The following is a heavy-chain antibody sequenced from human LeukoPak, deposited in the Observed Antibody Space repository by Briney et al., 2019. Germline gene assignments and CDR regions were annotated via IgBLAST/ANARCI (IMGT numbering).Heavy chain of an antibody. CDR1: GGSFSGYY. CDR2: INHSGST. D-gene: IGHD3-22*01. V-gene: IGHV4-34*01. Sequence: PSETLSLTCAVYGGSFSGYYWSWIRQPPGKGLGRIGEINHSGSTNYNPSLKSRVTISVDTSKNQFSLKLSSVTAADTAVYYCARAYLTYYYDSSGYLDWFDPWGQGTLVTVSS. CDR3: ARAYLTYYYDSSGYLDWFDP. J-gene: IGHJ5*02.